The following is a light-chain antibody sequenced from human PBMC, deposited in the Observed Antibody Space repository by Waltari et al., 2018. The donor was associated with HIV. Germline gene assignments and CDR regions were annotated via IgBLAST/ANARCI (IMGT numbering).Light chain of an antibody. CDR1: STILGGYNL. CDR3: CSYAGADTPVV. J-gene: IGLJ2*01. CDR2: GVN. Sequence: QSALLHLVPCYGSPGESIILSCPGDSTILGGYNLGPWYQQHPGRAPKLIIYGVNKRPSDVSIRFSGSKSGNTASLTISGLQAEDEAVYFCCSYAGADTPVVFGGGTKLTVL. V-gene: IGLV2-23*02.